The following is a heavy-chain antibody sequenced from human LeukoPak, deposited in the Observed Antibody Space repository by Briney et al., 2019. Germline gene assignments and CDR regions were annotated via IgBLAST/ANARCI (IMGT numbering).Heavy chain of an antibody. V-gene: IGHV4-30-2*01. CDR3: AGETSIAAAGPGWFDP. CDR2: IYHSGST. Sequence: NPSETLSLTCAVSGGSISSGGYSWSWIRQPPGKGLEWIGYIYHSGSTYYNPSLKSRVTISVDRSKNQFSLKLSSMTAADTAVYYCAGETSIAAAGPGWFDPWGQGTLVTVSS. J-gene: IGHJ5*02. D-gene: IGHD6-13*01. CDR1: GGSISSGGYS.